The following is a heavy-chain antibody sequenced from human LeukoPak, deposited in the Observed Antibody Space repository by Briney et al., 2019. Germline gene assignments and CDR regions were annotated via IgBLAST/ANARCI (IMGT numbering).Heavy chain of an antibody. CDR3: ARVTDYYDILTGYYSYYFDY. Sequence: LGGSLRLSCAASRFTFSDYYMSWIRQAPGKGLEWVSYISSSGSTIYYADSVKGRFTISRDNAKNSLYLQMNSLRAEDTAVYYCARVTDYYDILTGYYSYYFDYWGQGTLVTVSS. D-gene: IGHD3-9*01. CDR2: ISSSGSTI. J-gene: IGHJ4*02. V-gene: IGHV3-11*01. CDR1: RFTFSDYY.